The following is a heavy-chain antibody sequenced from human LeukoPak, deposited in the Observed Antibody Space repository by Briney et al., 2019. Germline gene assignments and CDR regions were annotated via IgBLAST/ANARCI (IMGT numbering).Heavy chain of an antibody. V-gene: IGHV3-48*01. CDR1: GFTFSSYS. J-gene: IGHJ4*02. Sequence: PGGSLRLSCAASGFTFSSYSMNWFRQAPGKGLEWVSYISSSSSTIYYAYSVKGRFTISRDNAKNSLYLQMNSLRAEDTAVYYCAKDTGATGDYWGQGTLVTVSS. CDR2: ISSSSSTI. CDR3: AKDTGATGDY. D-gene: IGHD1-26*01.